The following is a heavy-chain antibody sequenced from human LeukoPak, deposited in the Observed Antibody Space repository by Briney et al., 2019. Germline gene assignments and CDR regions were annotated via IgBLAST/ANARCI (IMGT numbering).Heavy chain of an antibody. CDR2: IIPILGIA. Sequence: GASVKVSCTASGGTFSSYAISWVRQAPGQGLEWMGRIIPILGIANYAQKFQGRVTITADKSTSTAYMELSSLRSEDTAVYYCAREGRRDGYKNEAFDIWGQGTMVTVSS. V-gene: IGHV1-69*04. J-gene: IGHJ3*02. CDR1: GGTFSSYA. D-gene: IGHD5-24*01. CDR3: AREGRRDGYKNEAFDI.